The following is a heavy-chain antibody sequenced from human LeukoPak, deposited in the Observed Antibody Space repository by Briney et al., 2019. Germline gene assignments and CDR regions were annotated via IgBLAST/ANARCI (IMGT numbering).Heavy chain of an antibody. CDR1: GYTFTGYY. J-gene: IGHJ4*02. Sequence: GASVKVSCKASGYTFTGYYMHWVRQAPGQGLEWMGWINPNSGGTNYAQKFQGRVTMTRDTSIITAYMELSRLRSEDTAVYYCARARGVYGDPNFDYWGQGTLVTVSS. CDR3: ARARGVYGDPNFDY. CDR2: INPNSGGT. V-gene: IGHV1-2*02. D-gene: IGHD4-17*01.